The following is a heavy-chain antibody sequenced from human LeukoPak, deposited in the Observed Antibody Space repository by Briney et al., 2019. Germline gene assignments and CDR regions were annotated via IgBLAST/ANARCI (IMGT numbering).Heavy chain of an antibody. V-gene: IGHV1-2*02. CDR2: INPNSGVT. D-gene: IGHD6-19*01. CDR3: ARDSSAWFEYTNEYYFDY. J-gene: IGHJ4*02. Sequence: ASVKVSCKASGYTFTGYFMHWVRQAPGQGLEWMGYINPNSGVTNYAQNFQGRITMTRDTSISTVYMELSRLRSDDTAVYYCARDSSAWFEYTNEYYFDYWGQGTLVTVSS. CDR1: GYTFTGYF.